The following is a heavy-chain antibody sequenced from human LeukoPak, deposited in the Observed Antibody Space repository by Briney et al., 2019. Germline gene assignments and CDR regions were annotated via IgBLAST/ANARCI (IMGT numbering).Heavy chain of an antibody. CDR2: INYSGTT. V-gene: IGHV4-39*01. Sequence: SETLSLTCTVSGGAIISDNFYWGWVRQPPGKGLEWVGSINYSGTTYYNPSLRSRLSISVDTPRTQFFLRLNSVTAADTAVYYCGRLFDSWGQGILVTVSS. J-gene: IGHJ4*02. CDR1: GGAIISDNFY. CDR3: GRLFDS.